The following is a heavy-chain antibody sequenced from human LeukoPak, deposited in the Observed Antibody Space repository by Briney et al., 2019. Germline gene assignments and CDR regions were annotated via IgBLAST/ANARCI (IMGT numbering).Heavy chain of an antibody. CDR3: AKDGYYYDSSYYGMDV. CDR1: GYTFSSYG. V-gene: IGHV3-30*18. Sequence: GRSLRLSCVASGYTFSSYGMHWVRQAPGKGLEWVAVISYDGSNKYYADSVKGRFTISRDNSKNTLYLQMNSLRAEDTAVYYCAKDGYYYDSSYYGMDVWGQGTTVTVSS. D-gene: IGHD3-22*01. J-gene: IGHJ6*02. CDR2: ISYDGSNK.